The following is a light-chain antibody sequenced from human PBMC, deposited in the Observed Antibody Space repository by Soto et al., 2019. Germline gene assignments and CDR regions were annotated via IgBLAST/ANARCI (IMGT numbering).Light chain of an antibody. J-gene: IGKJ1*01. CDR2: GAS. CDR1: QSVSSNY. V-gene: IGKV3-20*01. CDR3: QQYGSSPTWT. Sequence: ESVLTQSPGTLSLSPGERATLSCRASQSVSSNYLAWYQQKPGQAPRLLIYGASTRATGIPDRFSGSGSGTDFTLTISRLEPEDSAMYYCQQYGSSPTWTFGKGTKVDIK.